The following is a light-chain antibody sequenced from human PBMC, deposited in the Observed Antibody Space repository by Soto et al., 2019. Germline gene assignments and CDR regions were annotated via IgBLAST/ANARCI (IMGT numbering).Light chain of an antibody. J-gene: IGKJ1*01. CDR3: HQYNSYWGT. CDR2: DAS. Sequence: DIQMTQSPSTLSASVGDRVTITCRASQSISNWLAWYQQKQGKAPKLLIYDASSLESGVPSRFSGSGSGTEFTLTISSLQPDDFATYYCHQYNSYWGTFGQGTKLEIK. V-gene: IGKV1-5*01. CDR1: QSISNW.